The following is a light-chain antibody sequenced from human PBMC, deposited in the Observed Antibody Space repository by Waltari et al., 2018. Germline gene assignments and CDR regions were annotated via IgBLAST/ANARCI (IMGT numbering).Light chain of an antibody. CDR1: QSVSSSY. V-gene: IGKV3-20*01. J-gene: IGKJ1*01. CDR2: GAA. Sequence: EIVLTQSPGTLSLSPGERATLSCRASQSVSSSYLAWYQQKPGQAPRPLIHGAASKATGSPDKCSRRGSGTGVTLTISRLEPEDFAVYYCQQYGSSPWTFGQGT. CDR3: QQYGSSPWT.